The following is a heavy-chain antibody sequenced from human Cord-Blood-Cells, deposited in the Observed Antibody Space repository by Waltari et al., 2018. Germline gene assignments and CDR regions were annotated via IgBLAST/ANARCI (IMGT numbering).Heavy chain of an antibody. D-gene: IGHD6-13*01. V-gene: IGHV1-69*01. Sequence: QVQLVQSGAEVKKPGSSVKVSCKASGGTFSSYAISWVRQAPGQGLEWMGGISPIFGTANYAQKVQGRVTITADESTSTAYMELSSLRSEDTAVYYCARDPSSSWYYFDYWGQGTLVTVSS. CDR1: GGTFSSYA. CDR3: ARDPSSSWYYFDY. J-gene: IGHJ4*02. CDR2: ISPIFGTA.